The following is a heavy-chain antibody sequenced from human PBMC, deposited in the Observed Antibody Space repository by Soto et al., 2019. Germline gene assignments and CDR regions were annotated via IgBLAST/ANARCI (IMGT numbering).Heavy chain of an antibody. CDR1: GFTFSSYD. V-gene: IGHV3-13*01. CDR2: IGTAGDT. D-gene: IGHD6-19*01. CDR3: ARGAKYSSGWSSFGPPNWFDP. J-gene: IGHJ5*02. Sequence: EVQLVESGGGLVQPGGSLRLSCAASGFTFSSYDMHWVRQATGKGLEWVSAIGTAGDTYYPGSVKGRFTISRENAKNSLYLQMNSLRAGDTAVYYCARGAKYSSGWSSFGPPNWFDPWGQGTLVTVSS.